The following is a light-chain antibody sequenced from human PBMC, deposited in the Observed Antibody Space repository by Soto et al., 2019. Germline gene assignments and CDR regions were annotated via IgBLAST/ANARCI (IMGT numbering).Light chain of an antibody. CDR1: QSVNSGS. Sequence: DIALTQSPGTLSLSPGDRAILSCRASQSVNSGSLAWYQQRPGQAPRLLIYGATIRATGIPDKFSGCGSGTDFTLTISRLEPEDFAVYYCQQYGSSVRTFGQGTKVEIK. J-gene: IGKJ1*01. V-gene: IGKV3-20*01. CDR2: GAT. CDR3: QQYGSSVRT.